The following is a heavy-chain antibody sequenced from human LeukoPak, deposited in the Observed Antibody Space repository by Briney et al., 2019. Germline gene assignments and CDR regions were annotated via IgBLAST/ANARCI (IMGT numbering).Heavy chain of an antibody. J-gene: IGHJ3*02. D-gene: IGHD3-22*01. CDR2: IYPSDSDT. CDR1: GYTFTNYW. Sequence: GESLKISCKVSGYTFTNYWIGWVRQMPGKGLEWMGIIYPSDSDTRYSPSFQGQVTISADKSISTAYLQWSSLKASDTAMYYCATPNYYDTSGYYSPIWGQGTMVTVSS. V-gene: IGHV5-51*01. CDR3: ATPNYYDTSGYYSPI.